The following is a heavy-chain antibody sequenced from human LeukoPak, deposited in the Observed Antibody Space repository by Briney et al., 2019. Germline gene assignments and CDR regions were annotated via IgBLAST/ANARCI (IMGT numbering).Heavy chain of an antibody. V-gene: IGHV3-21*01. D-gene: IGHD6-6*01. J-gene: IGHJ4*02. Sequence: GGSLRLSCAASGFTFSSYSMNWVRQAPGKGLEWVSSISSSSSYIYYAHSVKGRFTISRHNAKNSLYLQMNSLRAEDTVVYYCARDRRSIAARPGFDYWGQGTLVTVSS. CDR2: ISSSSSYI. CDR1: GFTFSSYS. CDR3: ARDRRSIAARPGFDY.